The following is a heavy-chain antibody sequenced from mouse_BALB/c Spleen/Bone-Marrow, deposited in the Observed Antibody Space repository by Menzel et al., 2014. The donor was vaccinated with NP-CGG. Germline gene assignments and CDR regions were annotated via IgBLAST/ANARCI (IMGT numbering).Heavy chain of an antibody. D-gene: IGHD2-4*01. V-gene: IGHV2-6-7*01. CDR3: ARDSFLITRALDY. CDR1: GFSLTGYG. J-gene: IGHJ4*01. CDR2: IWGDGST. Sequence: VQLQESGPGLVAPSQSLSITCTVSGFSLTGYGVSWVRQPPGKGLEWLGMIWGDGSTDYNSALKSRLSITKDNSKSQVFLKMSSLQTDDTARYYCARDSFLITRALDYWGQGTLVTASS.